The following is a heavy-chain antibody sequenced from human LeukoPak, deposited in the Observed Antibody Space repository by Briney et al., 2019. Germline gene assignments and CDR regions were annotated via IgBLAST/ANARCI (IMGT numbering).Heavy chain of an antibody. CDR2: IIPILGIA. D-gene: IGHD3-3*01. J-gene: IGHJ5*02. CDR1: GGTFSSYA. Sequence: GASVKVSCKASGGTFSSYAISWVRQAPGQGLEWMGRIIPILGIANYAQKFQGRVTITADKSTSTAYMELSSLRSEDTAVYYCARFPFTIFGVPSDWFDPWGQGTLVTVSS. CDR3: ARFPFTIFGVPSDWFDP. V-gene: IGHV1-69*04.